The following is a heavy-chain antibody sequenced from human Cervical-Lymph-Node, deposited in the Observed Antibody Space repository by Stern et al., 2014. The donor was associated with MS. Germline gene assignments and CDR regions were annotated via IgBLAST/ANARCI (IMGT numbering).Heavy chain of an antibody. CDR2: MSSSGSFI. V-gene: IGHV3-21*01. CDR1: VFTFSSYG. J-gene: IGHJ2*01. Sequence: EVKLVESGGGLVNPGRSLRLYCAASVFTFSSYGMNWVRQAPGKGLEWVSTMSSSGSFIRYADSVKVRFTISRDNAENSLSLQMNSLRAEDTAVYFCARSLSGSYLWYFDLWGRGTLVTVSS. D-gene: IGHD1-26*01. CDR3: ARSLSGSYLWYFDL.